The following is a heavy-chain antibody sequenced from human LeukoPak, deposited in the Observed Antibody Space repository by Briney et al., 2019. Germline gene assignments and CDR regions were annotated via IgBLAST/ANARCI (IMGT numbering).Heavy chain of an antibody. V-gene: IGHV3-30*03. Sequence: GGSLRLSCAASGFTFSSYGMHWVRQAPGKGLEWVAVISYDGSNKYYADSVKGRFTISRDNSKNTLYLQVNSLRAEDTAVYYCATTYYYDSSGYRFDYWGQGTLVTVSS. J-gene: IGHJ4*02. CDR2: ISYDGSNK. CDR1: GFTFSSYG. D-gene: IGHD3-22*01. CDR3: ATTYYYDSSGYRFDY.